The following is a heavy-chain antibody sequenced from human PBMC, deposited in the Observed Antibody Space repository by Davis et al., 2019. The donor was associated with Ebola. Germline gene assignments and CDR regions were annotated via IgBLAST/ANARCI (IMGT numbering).Heavy chain of an antibody. CDR1: GFTFSSYG. CDR3: ATGIMITLGGWDY. CDR2: IWYDGSNK. V-gene: IGHV3-33*01. J-gene: IGHJ4*02. D-gene: IGHD3-16*01. Sequence: GESLKISCVASGFTFSSYGMHWVRQAPGKGLEWVAVIWYDGSNKYYADSVKGRFTISRDNSKNTLYLQMNSLRAEDTAVYYCATGIMITLGGWDYWGQGTLVTVSS.